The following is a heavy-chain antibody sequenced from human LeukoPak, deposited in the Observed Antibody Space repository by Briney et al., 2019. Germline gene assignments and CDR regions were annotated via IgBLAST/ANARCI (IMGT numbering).Heavy chain of an antibody. Sequence: SETLSLTCSVSGFSIRTGYSWGWIRQPPGKGLEWIATVYHHGNTYFNPSLMSRAVISLDTSKNQFSLRLSSVTAADTAVYYCARVEGSTTLVDYWGQGTLVTVSS. V-gene: IGHV4-38-2*02. CDR1: GFSIRTGYS. CDR2: VYHHGNT. CDR3: ARVEGSTTLVDY. D-gene: IGHD2-2*01. J-gene: IGHJ4*02.